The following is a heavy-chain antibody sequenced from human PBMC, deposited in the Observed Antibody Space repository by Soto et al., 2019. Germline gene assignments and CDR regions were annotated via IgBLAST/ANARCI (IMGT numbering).Heavy chain of an antibody. J-gene: IGHJ4*01. CDR2: INHSGST. CDR3: ARGLPGLGYCSSNNCPHGYPYYFDY. Sequence: SETLSLTCTVSGGSISSGGYYWSWIRQPPGKGLEWIGEINHSGSTTYNPSLESRVTISEDTSKSQFSLKLISVTAADAAVYYCARGLPGLGYCSSNNCPHGYPYYFDYWGQGNLVTVSS. CDR1: GGSISSGGYY. V-gene: IGHV4-39*07. D-gene: IGHD2-2*01.